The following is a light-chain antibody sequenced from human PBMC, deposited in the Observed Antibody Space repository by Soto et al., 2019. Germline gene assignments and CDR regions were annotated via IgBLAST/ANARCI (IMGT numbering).Light chain of an antibody. CDR3: HQRNNWTQN. J-gene: IGKJ4*01. CDR1: QSISSY. V-gene: IGKV3-11*01. CDR2: DAS. Sequence: LLTQSPATLSVSPGQRVTLSCRASQSISSYLAWYQQRPGQPSRLLIYDASNRAPGIPARFSGSGSGTDFTLTISSLEPEDFALYFCHQRNNWTQNFGGGTKVE.